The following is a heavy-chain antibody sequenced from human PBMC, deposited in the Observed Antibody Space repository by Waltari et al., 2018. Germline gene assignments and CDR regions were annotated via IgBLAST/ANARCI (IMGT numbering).Heavy chain of an antibody. Sequence: QLHLQLSGPGLVKPSETLSLTCAVSGTSVTPPHYFWGWIRQPPGKGLEWIGRIYFTGSTDYNPSLKSRVTISIDTSTNQFSLNLRSVTAADTAVYYCARGIWQQLAHFDSWGQGTLVTVSS. CDR1: GTSVTPPHYF. CDR3: ARGIWQQLAHFDS. V-gene: IGHV4-39*01. J-gene: IGHJ4*02. CDR2: IYFTGST. D-gene: IGHD6-13*01.